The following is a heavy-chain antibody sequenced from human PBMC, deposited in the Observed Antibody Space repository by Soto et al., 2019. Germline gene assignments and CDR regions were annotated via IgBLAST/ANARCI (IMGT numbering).Heavy chain of an antibody. V-gene: IGHV1-46*01. J-gene: IGHJ4*02. D-gene: IGHD5-12*01. Sequence: ASVKVSCKASGYTFTSYYMHWVRQAPGQGLEWMGVINPSGGNTNYAQQFQGRVTLTRDTSTSTVYMELSSLRSEDTAVYYCARSRDLSGDIDYWGQGPLVTSPQ. CDR1: GYTFTSYY. CDR2: INPSGGNT. CDR3: ARSRDLSGDIDY.